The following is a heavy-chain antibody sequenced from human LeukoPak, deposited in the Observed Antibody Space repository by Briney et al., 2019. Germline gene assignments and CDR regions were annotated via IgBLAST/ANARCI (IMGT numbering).Heavy chain of an antibody. Sequence: QAGGSLRLSCAASGFTFSSYGMHWVRQAPGKGLEWVAVISYDGSNKYYADSVKGRFTISRDNSKNTLYLQMNSLRAEDTAVYYCAKDPYYYDSSGYYRKPYYYYGMDVWGQGTTVTVSS. CDR1: GFTFSSYG. CDR3: AKDPYYYDSSGYYRKPYYYYGMDV. D-gene: IGHD3-22*01. J-gene: IGHJ6*02. CDR2: ISYDGSNK. V-gene: IGHV3-30*18.